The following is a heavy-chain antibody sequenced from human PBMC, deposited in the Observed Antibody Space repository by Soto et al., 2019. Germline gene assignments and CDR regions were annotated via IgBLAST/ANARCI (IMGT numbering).Heavy chain of an antibody. CDR1: GFAFNNYG. CDR3: ARHAVHSSGFTDY. CDR2: VSSGSSYI. D-gene: IGHD6-19*01. V-gene: IGHV3-21*01. Sequence: GGSLRLSCAASGFAFNNYGMNWVRQAPGKGLEWVSSVSSGSSYIYYVDSVQGRFTISRDNAKNSLYLKLSSVTAADTAVYYCARHAVHSSGFTDYWGQGTLVTVSS. J-gene: IGHJ4*02.